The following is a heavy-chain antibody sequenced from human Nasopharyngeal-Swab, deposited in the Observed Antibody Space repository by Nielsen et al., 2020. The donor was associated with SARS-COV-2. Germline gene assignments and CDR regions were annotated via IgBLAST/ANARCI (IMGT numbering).Heavy chain of an antibody. V-gene: IGHV3-74*01. D-gene: IGHD3-3*01. CDR3: ARDHHYDFWSGYPGLFDP. CDR2: IDGDGSIT. Sequence: GGSLRLSCAASGFTFSSYWMHWVRLAPGKGLVWVARIDGDGSITNYADSVEGRFGISRDNAKNTVYLQMNSLRAEDTAVYYCARDHHYDFWSGYPGLFDPWGQGTLVTVSS. CDR1: GFTFSSYW. J-gene: IGHJ5*02.